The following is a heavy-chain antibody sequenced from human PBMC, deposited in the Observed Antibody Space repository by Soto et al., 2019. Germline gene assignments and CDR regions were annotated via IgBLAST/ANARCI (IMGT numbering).Heavy chain of an antibody. CDR1: GYTFTSYG. J-gene: IGHJ6*02. D-gene: IGHD3-16*01. Sequence: QVQLVQSGGEVKKPGASVKVSCKASGYTFTSYGISWVRQAPGQGLEWMGWISTYNGNTNHAQKLQGRVTMSTDTPTNTAYRELRSLRSDDTAEYYCARGGGYNGMDVWGQGTTVTVSS. V-gene: IGHV1-18*01. CDR3: ARGGGYNGMDV. CDR2: ISTYNGNT.